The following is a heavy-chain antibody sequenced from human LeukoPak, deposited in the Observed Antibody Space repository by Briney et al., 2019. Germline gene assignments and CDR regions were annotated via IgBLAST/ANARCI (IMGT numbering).Heavy chain of an antibody. D-gene: IGHD5-18*01. Sequence: PGGSLRLSCAASGFTFNNYSMSWVRQAPGKGLEWVSVISGSGGSTNYADSVKGRFTISRDNSKNTLYLQMNSLRAEDTAVYYCAKVLYGGYSYDYWGQGTLVTVSS. V-gene: IGHV3-23*01. J-gene: IGHJ4*02. CDR2: ISGSGGST. CDR1: GFTFNNYS. CDR3: AKVLYGGYSYDY.